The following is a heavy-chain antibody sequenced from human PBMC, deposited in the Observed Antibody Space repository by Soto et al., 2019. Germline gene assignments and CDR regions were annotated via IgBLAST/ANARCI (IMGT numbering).Heavy chain of an antibody. CDR1: GYTFTSYY. Sequence: GASVKVSCKASGYTFTSYYMHWVRQAPGQGLEWMGIINPSGGSTSYAQKFQGRVTMTRDTSTSTVYMELSSLRSEDTAVYCCARGPVVVLMVYAIHYYYMDVWGKGTTVTV. CDR2: INPSGGST. V-gene: IGHV1-46*03. D-gene: IGHD2-8*01. J-gene: IGHJ6*03. CDR3: ARGPVVVLMVYAIHYYYMDV.